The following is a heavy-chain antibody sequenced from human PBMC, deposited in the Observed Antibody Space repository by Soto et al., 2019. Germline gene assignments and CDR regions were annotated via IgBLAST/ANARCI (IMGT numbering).Heavy chain of an antibody. CDR3: ARGPGGFGDFSLDY. Sequence: QVQLQESGPGLVKPSXTXXXSCGVSGGSISXXXXXXXXXXXXXGLEWIGRIYSGGSTNYNPSLESRVTMSVDTSKNKFSLKLSSVTAADTAVYYCARGPGGFGDFSLDYWGQGTLVTVSS. CDR2: IYSGGST. D-gene: IGHD3-10*01. J-gene: IGHJ4*02. CDR1: GGSISXXX. V-gene: IGHV4-4*07.